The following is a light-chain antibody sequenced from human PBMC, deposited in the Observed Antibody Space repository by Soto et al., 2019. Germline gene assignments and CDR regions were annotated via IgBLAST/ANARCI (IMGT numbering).Light chain of an antibody. V-gene: IGKV3-20*01. CDR2: GAS. Sequence: EMVLKESPSTRALTPGETATLSYKTSQSVSNNYLAWYQQKPGQAPRLLIYGASNRATGIPDRFSGSGSGTDFTLTISRLEAEDFAVYYCQQYGSSPFTFGGGTMVDI. J-gene: IGKJ4*01. CDR1: QSVSNNY. CDR3: QQYGSSPFT.